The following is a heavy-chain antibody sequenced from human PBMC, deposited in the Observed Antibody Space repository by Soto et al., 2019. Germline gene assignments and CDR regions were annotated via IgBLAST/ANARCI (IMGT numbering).Heavy chain of an antibody. CDR3: ARALRGYDFWSGYYWGPSPLDY. V-gene: IGHV4-31*03. D-gene: IGHD3-3*01. J-gene: IGHJ4*02. CDR1: GGSISSGGYY. CDR2: IYYSGST. Sequence: PSETLSLTCTVSGGSISSGGYYWSWIRQHPGKGLEWIGYIYYSGSTYYNPSLKSRVTISVDTSKNQFSLKLSSVTAADTAVYYCARALRGYDFWSGYYWGPSPLDYWGQGTLVTVSS.